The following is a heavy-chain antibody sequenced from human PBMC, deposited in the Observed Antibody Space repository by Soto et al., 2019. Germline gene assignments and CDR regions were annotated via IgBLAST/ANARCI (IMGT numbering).Heavy chain of an antibody. J-gene: IGHJ4*02. CDR1: GGTFSCYA. CDR2: IIPIVGTA. D-gene: IGHD2-15*01. CDR3: ARTVGDIVVVVAATGNDFEY. Sequence: GASVKVSCKASGGTFSCYAICWVRHAPGQWLEWMGGIIPIVGTANYAQKFQGRVTITADESTSTAYMELSSLRSEDTAVYYCARTVGDIVVVVAATGNDFEYSGQGTLVTVSS. V-gene: IGHV1-69*13.